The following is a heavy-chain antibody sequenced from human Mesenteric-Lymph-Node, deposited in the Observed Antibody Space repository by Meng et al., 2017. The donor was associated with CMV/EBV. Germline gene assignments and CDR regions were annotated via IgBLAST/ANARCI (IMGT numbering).Heavy chain of an antibody. Sequence: GESLKISCAASGFTFSNYWMTWLRQAPGRGLELVAHIKEDGSEKYFVGSVKGRFTISRDNAKNSLYLQMNSLRAEDTAVYYCARAGGIYDSPDVWGQGTTVTVSS. J-gene: IGHJ6*02. CDR1: GFTFSNYW. D-gene: IGHD3-3*01. CDR3: ARAGGIYDSPDV. V-gene: IGHV3-7*01. CDR2: IKEDGSEK.